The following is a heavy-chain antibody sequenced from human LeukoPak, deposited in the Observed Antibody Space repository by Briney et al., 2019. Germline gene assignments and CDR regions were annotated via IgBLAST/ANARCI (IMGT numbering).Heavy chain of an antibody. CDR3: ARREYYYDSSGYYFDY. CDR2: IYPGDSDT. J-gene: IGHJ4*02. CDR1: GYSFTSYW. D-gene: IGHD3-22*01. V-gene: IGHV5-51*01. Sequence: GESLKISCKGSGYSFTSYWIGWVRQMPGKGLEWMGIIYPGDSDTRYSPSFQGQATISADKSISTAYLQWSSLKASDTAMYYCARREYYYDSSGYYFDYWGQGTLVTVSS.